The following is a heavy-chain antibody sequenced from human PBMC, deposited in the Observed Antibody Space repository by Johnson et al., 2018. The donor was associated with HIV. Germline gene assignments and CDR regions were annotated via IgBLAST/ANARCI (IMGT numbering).Heavy chain of an antibody. CDR3: VRDSYYYDYDSFDI. Sequence: VLLVESGGGVVKPGESLRLSCAASGFIFSDYYMSWIRQATGKGLEWVSYISSSGATIYYADSVKGRFTISRDNSKNSLYLQMNSLRVEDTAIYYCVRDSYYYDYDSFDIWGRGTMVTVSS. CDR1: GFIFSDYY. V-gene: IGHV3-11*04. D-gene: IGHD3-22*01. J-gene: IGHJ3*02. CDR2: ISSSGATI.